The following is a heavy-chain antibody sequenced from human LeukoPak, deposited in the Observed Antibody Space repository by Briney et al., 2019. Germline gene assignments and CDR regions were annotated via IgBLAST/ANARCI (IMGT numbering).Heavy chain of an antibody. J-gene: IGHJ6*03. Sequence: GGSLRLSCAASGFIFSDYSMNWVRQAPGKGLEWVAYISSRASTTNYADSVKGRFTLSRDNAKDSLYLQINGRRADDTAVYYCVRNWGGSLHIDYYYHMDVWGKGTTVIVS. CDR2: ISSRASTT. D-gene: IGHD3-16*01. V-gene: IGHV3-48*01. CDR3: VRNWGGSLHIDYYYHMDV. CDR1: GFIFSDYS.